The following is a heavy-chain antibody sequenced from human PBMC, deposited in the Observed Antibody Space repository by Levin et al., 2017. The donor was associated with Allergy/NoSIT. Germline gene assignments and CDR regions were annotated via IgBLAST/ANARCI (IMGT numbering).Heavy chain of an antibody. D-gene: IGHD7-27*01. CDR2: IIPIFGTA. J-gene: IGHJ4*02. Sequence: SVKVSCKASGGTFSSYAISWVRQAPGQGLEWMGGIIPIFGTANYAQKFQGRVTITADKSTSTAYMELSSLRSEDTAVYYCARVGNWGGVYYFDYWGQGTLVTVSS. CDR3: ARVGNWGGVYYFDY. V-gene: IGHV1-69*06. CDR1: GGTFSSYA.